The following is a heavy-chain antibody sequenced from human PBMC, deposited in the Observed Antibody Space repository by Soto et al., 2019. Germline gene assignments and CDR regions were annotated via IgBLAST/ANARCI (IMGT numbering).Heavy chain of an antibody. J-gene: IGHJ4*02. CDR3: ARSGNWNYASDY. CDR1: GYLFTSYS. CDR2: VNPSGGST. Sequence: XSVKVSCKASGYLFTSYSMHWVRLAPGQGLEWMGVVNPSGGSTKYAQKIQDRVTMTTDTSTNTAYMEMRSLRSDDTAVYYCARSGNWNYASDYWGQGPLVTVSS. D-gene: IGHD1-7*01. V-gene: IGHV1-46*01.